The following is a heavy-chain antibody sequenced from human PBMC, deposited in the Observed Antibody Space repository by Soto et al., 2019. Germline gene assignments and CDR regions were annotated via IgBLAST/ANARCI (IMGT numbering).Heavy chain of an antibody. J-gene: IGHJ6*03. CDR1: GFTFSSYS. CDR3: ARGGVGNYDFWSGSRGRGSYYYYYMDV. Sequence: GGSLRLSCAASGFTFSSYSMNWVRQAPGKGLEWVSSISSSSSYIYYADSVKGRFTISRDNAKNSLYLQMNSLRAEDTAVYYCARGGVGNYDFWSGSRGRGSYYYYYMDVWGKGTTVTVSS. CDR2: ISSSSSYI. D-gene: IGHD3-3*01. V-gene: IGHV3-21*01.